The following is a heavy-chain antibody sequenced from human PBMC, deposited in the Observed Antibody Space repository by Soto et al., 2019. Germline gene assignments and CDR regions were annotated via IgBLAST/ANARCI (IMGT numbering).Heavy chain of an antibody. D-gene: IGHD2-15*01. V-gene: IGHV1-8*01. Sequence: ASVKVSCKASGYTFTSYDINWVRQATGQGLEWMGWMNPNSGNTGYAQKFQGRVTMTRNTSISTAYMELSSLRSEDTAVYYCVSQGGCSGGRCYDMDVWGKGTTVTVSS. CDR3: VSQGGCSGGRCYDMDV. CDR1: GYTFTSYD. CDR2: MNPNSGNT. J-gene: IGHJ6*03.